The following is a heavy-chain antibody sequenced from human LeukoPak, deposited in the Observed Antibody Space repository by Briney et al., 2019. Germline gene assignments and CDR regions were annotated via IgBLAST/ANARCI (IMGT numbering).Heavy chain of an antibody. V-gene: IGHV4-31*03. CDR3: ARSGDFWSVGGYFDY. D-gene: IGHD3-3*01. J-gene: IGHJ4*02. CDR1: GGSINNGGYY. CDR2: IYYSGSS. Sequence: SQTLSLTCTVSGGSINNGGYYWSWIRQHPGKGLEWIGYIYYSGSSYYNPTLKSRVTMSVDTSKNQFSLKLSSVTAADTAVYYCARSGDFWSVGGYFDYWGQGTLVTVSS.